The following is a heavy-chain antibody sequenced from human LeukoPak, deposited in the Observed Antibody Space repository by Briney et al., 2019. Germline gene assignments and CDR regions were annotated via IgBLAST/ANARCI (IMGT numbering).Heavy chain of an antibody. J-gene: IGHJ6*03. CDR2: INPSGGST. CDR1: GYTFTSYY. CDR3: ARPKYYYDSHNDYYYYYMDV. Sequence: ASVKVSCKASGYTFTSYYMHWVRQAPGQGLEWMGIINPSGGSTSYAQKFQGRVTMTRDMSTSTVYMELSSLRSEDTAVYYCARPKYYYDSHNDYYYYYMDVWGKGTTVTVSS. V-gene: IGHV1-46*01. D-gene: IGHD3-22*01.